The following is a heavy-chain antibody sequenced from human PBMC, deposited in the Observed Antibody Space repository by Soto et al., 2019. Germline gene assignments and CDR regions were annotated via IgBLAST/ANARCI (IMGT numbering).Heavy chain of an antibody. CDR2: INSDGSST. J-gene: IGHJ2*01. CDR3: ARGREVCSGSYCPYWYFDL. V-gene: IGHV3-74*01. Sequence: GGSLRLSCAASGFTFSSYWMHWVRQAPGKGLVWVSRINSDGSSTSYADPVKGRFTISRDNAKRTLYLQMNSLRAEDTAVYYCARGREVCSGSYCPYWYFDLWGRGTLVTVSS. D-gene: IGHD3-10*02. CDR1: GFTFSSYW.